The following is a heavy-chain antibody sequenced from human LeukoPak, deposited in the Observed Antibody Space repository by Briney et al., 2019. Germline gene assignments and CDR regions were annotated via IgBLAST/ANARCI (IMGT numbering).Heavy chain of an antibody. D-gene: IGHD2-2*01. V-gene: IGHV4-39*01. CDR3: ARALIVVVPAAIPD. J-gene: IGHJ4*02. CDR2: IYYSGTT. Sequence: PSETLSLTCTVSGGSISSSSYYWGWIRQPPGKGLEWIGSIYYSGTTYYNPSLKSRVTKSVDTSKNQFSLKLNSVTAADTAVYYCARALIVVVPAAIPDWGQGALVTVSS. CDR1: GGSISSSSYY.